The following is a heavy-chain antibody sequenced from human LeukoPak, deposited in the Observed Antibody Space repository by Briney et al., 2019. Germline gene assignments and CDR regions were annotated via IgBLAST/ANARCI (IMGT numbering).Heavy chain of an antibody. J-gene: IGHJ6*02. Sequence: GASVKVSCKASGGTFSSYAISWVRQAPGQGLEWMGGIIPIFGTANYAQKFQGRVTITADESTSTAYMELSSLRSEDTAVYYCAGASGYCSSTSCGYYYGMDVWGQGTTVTVSS. CDR3: AGASGYCSSTSCGYYYGMDV. CDR2: IIPIFGTA. D-gene: IGHD2-2*01. V-gene: IGHV1-69*13. CDR1: GGTFSSYA.